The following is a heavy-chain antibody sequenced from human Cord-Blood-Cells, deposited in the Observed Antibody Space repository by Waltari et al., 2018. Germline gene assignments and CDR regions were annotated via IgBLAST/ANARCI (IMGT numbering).Heavy chain of an antibody. V-gene: IGHV2-26*01. CDR3: ARGTAYDDILTEYTYYYYDMDV. Sequence: QVTLKESGPVLVKPTETLTLTCTVSGFSLSNARMGVSWIRQPPGKAMAWLAHIFSNDEKTYSAARRSRRTIPKDTSKMQVVCTVTTSEPLDTATHDCARGTAYDDILTEYTYYYYDMDVWGKGTTVTESS. J-gene: IGHJ6*03. CDR1: GFSLSNARMG. CDR2: IFSNDEK. D-gene: IGHD3-9*01.